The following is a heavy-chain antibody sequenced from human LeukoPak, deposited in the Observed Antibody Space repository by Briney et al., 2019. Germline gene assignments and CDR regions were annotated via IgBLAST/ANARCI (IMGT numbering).Heavy chain of an antibody. CDR3: ARQGGLSVAGLVY. CDR2: IYYSGST. J-gene: IGHJ4*02. Sequence: SDPQSLTCTVSGGSISSYYWSWIRQPPGKGLEWIGYIYYSGSTNYNPSLKSRVTISVDTSKNQFSLKLSSVTAADTAVYYCARQGGLSVAGLVYWGQGTLVTVSS. V-gene: IGHV4-59*08. CDR1: GGSISSYY. D-gene: IGHD6-19*01.